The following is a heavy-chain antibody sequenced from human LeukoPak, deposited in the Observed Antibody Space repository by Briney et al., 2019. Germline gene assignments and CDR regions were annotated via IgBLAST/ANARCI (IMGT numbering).Heavy chain of an antibody. CDR3: ARAAQYYYGSGSPDYYCYGMDV. Sequence: GASVKVSCKASGGTFSSYAISWVRQAPGQGLEWMGGIIPIFGTANYAQKFQGRVTITADESTSTAYMELSSLRSEDTAVYYCARAAQYYYGSGSPDYYCYGMDVWGQGTTVTVSS. V-gene: IGHV1-69*13. J-gene: IGHJ6*02. CDR2: IIPIFGTA. CDR1: GGTFSSYA. D-gene: IGHD3-10*01.